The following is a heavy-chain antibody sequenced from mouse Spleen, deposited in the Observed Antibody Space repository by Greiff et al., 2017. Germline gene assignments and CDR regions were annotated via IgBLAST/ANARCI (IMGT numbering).Heavy chain of an antibody. D-gene: IGHD4-1*01. V-gene: IGHV1-42*01. CDR3: ARSGPYWYFEV. J-gene: IGHJ1*01. Sequence: VQLQQSGPELVKPGASVKISCKASGYSFTGYYMNWVKQSPEKSLEWIGEIIPSTGGTTYNQKFKAKATLTVDKSSSTAYMQLKSLTSEDSAVYYCARSGPYWYFEVWGAGTTVTVSS. CDR2: IIPSTGGT. CDR1: GYSFTGYY.